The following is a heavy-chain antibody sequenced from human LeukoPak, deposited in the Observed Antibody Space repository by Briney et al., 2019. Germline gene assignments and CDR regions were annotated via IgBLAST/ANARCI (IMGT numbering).Heavy chain of an antibody. CDR2: VSADGSER. V-gene: IGHV3-30*18. CDR1: GFTFSDYS. Sequence: PGGSLRLSCAASGFTFSDYSMNWVRQAPGRGPEWVAVVSADGSERHYADAVKGRFTISKDNSKNTMFLQMSSLRIEDTAVYYCAKGSSAYGHPTSPLFDFWGQGTLVTVSS. D-gene: IGHD6-19*01. CDR3: AKGSSAYGHPTSPLFDF. J-gene: IGHJ4*02.